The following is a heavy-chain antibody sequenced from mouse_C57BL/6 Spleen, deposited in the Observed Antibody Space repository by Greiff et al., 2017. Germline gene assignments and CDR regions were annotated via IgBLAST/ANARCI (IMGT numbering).Heavy chain of an antibody. V-gene: IGHV1-22*01. CDR3: AREGDSSGYPYAMDY. J-gene: IGHJ4*01. CDR2: INPNNGGT. D-gene: IGHD3-2*02. Sequence: EVQGVESGPELVKPGASVKMSCKASGYTFTDYNMHWVKQSHGKSLEWIGYINPNNGGTSYNQKFKGKATLTVNKSSSTAYMELRSLTSEDSAVYYCAREGDSSGYPYAMDYGGQGTSVTVSS. CDR1: GYTFTDYN.